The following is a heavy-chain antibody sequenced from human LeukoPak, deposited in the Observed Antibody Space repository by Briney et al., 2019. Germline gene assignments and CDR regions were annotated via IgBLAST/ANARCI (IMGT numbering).Heavy chain of an antibody. CDR1: GFSFSHYS. J-gene: IGHJ6*02. D-gene: IGHD3-10*01. CDR2: IGVGGRPT. Sequence: GGSLRLSCAASGFSFSHYSMTWARQASGKGLEWISYIGVGGRPTNYADSVKARFTISRDDAQNSLYLQMNSLRAEDTAVYYCANNIWKSSDSGRGRMDVWGQGTTVTVSS. CDR3: ANNIWKSSDSGRGRMDV. V-gene: IGHV3-48*01.